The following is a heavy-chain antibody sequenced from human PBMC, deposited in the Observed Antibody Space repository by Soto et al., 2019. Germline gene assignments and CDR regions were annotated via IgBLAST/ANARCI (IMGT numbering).Heavy chain of an antibody. V-gene: IGHV2-26*01. Sequence: SGPTLVNPPKTLTLNFTFSGFSLINARMGLSWIRQPPGKALEWLAHIFSNDEKSYSTSLKSRLTISKDTSKSQVVLTMTNMDPVDTATYYCARIMVSYYYYYMDVWGKGT. J-gene: IGHJ6*03. CDR1: GFSLINARMG. CDR2: IFSNDEK. CDR3: ARIMVSYYYYYMDV. D-gene: IGHD2-21*01.